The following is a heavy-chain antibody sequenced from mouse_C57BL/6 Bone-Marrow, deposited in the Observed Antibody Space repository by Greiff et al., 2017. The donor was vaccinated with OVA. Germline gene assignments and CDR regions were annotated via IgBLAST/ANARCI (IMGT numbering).Heavy chain of an antibody. J-gene: IGHJ1*03. CDR3: ARGGSYWYFDV. Sequence: SGPVLVKPGASVKMSCKASGYTFTDYYMNWVKQSHGKSLEWIGVINPYNGGTSYNQKFKGKATLTVDKSSSTAYMELNSLTSEDSAVYYCARGGSYWYFDVWGTGTTVTVSS. CDR2: INPYNGGT. V-gene: IGHV1-19*01. D-gene: IGHD1-1*01. CDR1: GYTFTDYY.